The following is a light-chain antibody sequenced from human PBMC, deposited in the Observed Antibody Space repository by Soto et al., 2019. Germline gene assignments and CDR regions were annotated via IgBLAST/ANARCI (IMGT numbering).Light chain of an antibody. CDR3: CSYAGSIVYV. CDR1: SSDVGSYNL. Sequence: QSALTQPASVSGSPGQSITISGTGTSSDVGSYNLVSWYQQHPGKAPKLMIYEGSKRPSGVSNRFSGSKSGNTASLTISGLQAEDEADYYCCSYAGSIVYVFGTGTKVTVL. J-gene: IGLJ1*01. V-gene: IGLV2-23*01. CDR2: EGS.